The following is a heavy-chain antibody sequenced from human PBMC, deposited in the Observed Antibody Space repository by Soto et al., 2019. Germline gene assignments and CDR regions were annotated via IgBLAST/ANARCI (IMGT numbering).Heavy chain of an antibody. J-gene: IGHJ3*02. Sequence: QVQLVESGGGVVQPGRSLRLSCAASGFTFSSYGMHWVRQAPGKGLEWVAVIWYDGSNKYYADSVKGRFTISRDNSKNTLYLQMNSLRAEDTAVYYCARDSNCSGGSCYRTWDAFDIWGQGTMVTVSS. CDR3: ARDSNCSGGSCYRTWDAFDI. CDR1: GFTFSSYG. V-gene: IGHV3-33*01. D-gene: IGHD2-15*01. CDR2: IWYDGSNK.